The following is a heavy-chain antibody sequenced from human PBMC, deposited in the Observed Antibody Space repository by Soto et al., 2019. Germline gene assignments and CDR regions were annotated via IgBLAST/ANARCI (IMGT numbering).Heavy chain of an antibody. Sequence: QVQLVESGGGVVQPGRSLRLSCAASGFIFSNYGMHWVRQAPGRGLEWVAVIYYDGSNEYYADSVKGRFTISRDNSKNTVSLQRNSLGAEYTAVYYCARKGTTLYIWGPGSMVTVSS. CDR1: GFIFSNYG. CDR2: IYYDGSNE. J-gene: IGHJ3*02. CDR3: ARKGTTLYI. V-gene: IGHV3-33*01. D-gene: IGHD2-15*01.